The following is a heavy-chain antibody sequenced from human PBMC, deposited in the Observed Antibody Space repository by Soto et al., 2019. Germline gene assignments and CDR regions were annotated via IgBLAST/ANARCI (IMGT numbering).Heavy chain of an antibody. CDR1: GFTFSTYG. V-gene: IGHV3-30*03. CDR3: ARGSKAGDGYNSVDYYYYGMDV. CDR2: ISYDGNYI. J-gene: IGHJ6*02. D-gene: IGHD5-12*01. Sequence: PGGSLRLSCAVSGFTFSTYGMHWVRQAPGKGLEWAAVISYDGNYIYYADSVKGRFTISRDNSKYTLYLQMNSLRGEDTAVYYCARGSKAGDGYNSVDYYYYGMDVWGQGTTVTVSS.